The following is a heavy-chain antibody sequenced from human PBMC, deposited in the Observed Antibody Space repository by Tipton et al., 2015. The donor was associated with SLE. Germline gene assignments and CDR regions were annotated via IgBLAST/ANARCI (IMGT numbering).Heavy chain of an antibody. CDR3: ARDISSAWFYS. Sequence: TLSLTCTVSGAPINYGNYYWTWIRQPAGKGLEWIGRLYTSGSTDYNPSLKSRVTISVDTSKNQFSLRLTSMTAADAATYYCARDISSAWFYSWGQGALVTVSS. CDR1: GAPINYGNYY. J-gene: IGHJ5*01. CDR2: LYTSGST. D-gene: IGHD2-2*01. V-gene: IGHV4-61*02.